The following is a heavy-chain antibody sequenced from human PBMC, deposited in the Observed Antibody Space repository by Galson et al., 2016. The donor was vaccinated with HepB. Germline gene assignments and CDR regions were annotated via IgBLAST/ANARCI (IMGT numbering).Heavy chain of an antibody. CDR3: TRDHSIVGAMKFWMRGLFDY. V-gene: IGHV1-3*01. CDR2: INVGSGDT. CDR1: GYTFIRYA. D-gene: IGHD1-26*01. Sequence: SVKVSCKASGYTFIRYAMHWVRQAPGQGLEWMGWINVGSGDTKYSQTFQDRVTITRDTSTSTVYLELRSLRSEDTAVYYCTRDHSIVGAMKFWMRGLFDYWGQGTLVTVSS. J-gene: IGHJ4*02.